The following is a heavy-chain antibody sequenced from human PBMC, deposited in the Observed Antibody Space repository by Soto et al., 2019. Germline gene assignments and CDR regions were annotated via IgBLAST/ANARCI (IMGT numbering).Heavy chain of an antibody. V-gene: IGHV4-31*03. Sequence: SETLSLTCTVSGDSVTSGDYYWSWIRQHPGKGLEWIGYIYYTGSTYYNPSLQTRVTISVDTSKNQFSLKLSSVTAADTAVYYCARGSFSSSSSWFDPWGQGTLVTVSS. CDR3: ARGSFSSSSSWFDP. CDR2: IYYTGST. D-gene: IGHD6-6*01. CDR1: GDSVTSGDYY. J-gene: IGHJ5*02.